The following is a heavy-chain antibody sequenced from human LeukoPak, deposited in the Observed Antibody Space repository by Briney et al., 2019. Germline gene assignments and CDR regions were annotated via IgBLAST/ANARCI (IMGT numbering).Heavy chain of an antibody. V-gene: IGHV4-59*01. CDR2: FYYSGST. CDR1: GGSISNYY. CDR3: ARYCSSTSCQRAMDY. J-gene: IGHJ4*02. D-gene: IGHD2-2*01. Sequence: SETLSLTCNVSGGSISNYYWSWIRQPPGKGLEWIGYFYYSGSTNYNPSLKSRVIISVDTSKNQFSLKLTSVTAADTAVYYCARYCSSTSCQRAMDYWGQGTLVTVSS.